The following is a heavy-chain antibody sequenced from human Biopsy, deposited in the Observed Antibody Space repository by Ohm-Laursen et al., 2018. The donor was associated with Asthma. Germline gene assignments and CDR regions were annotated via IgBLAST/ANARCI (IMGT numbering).Heavy chain of an antibody. J-gene: IGHJ4*02. Sequence: AASVKVSCKPLGGTFNTYVIGWVRQAPGEGLEWMGGINSVFGTTTYPQKFQDRVTITADDSTSTVYMELSSLRSEDTAVYYCARKAGSCISRTCYSLDFCGQGTLVTVSS. CDR3: ARKAGSCISRTCYSLDF. CDR2: INSVFGTT. CDR1: GGTFNTYV. V-gene: IGHV1-69*13. D-gene: IGHD2-2*01.